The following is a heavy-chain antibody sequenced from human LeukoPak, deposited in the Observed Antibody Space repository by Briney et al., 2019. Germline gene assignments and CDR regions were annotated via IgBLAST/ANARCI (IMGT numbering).Heavy chain of an antibody. CDR1: GFTFGSYW. CDR3: ATSTYCSGGSCYSRTFQY. J-gene: IGHJ4*02. V-gene: IGHV3-74*01. Sequence: PGGSLRLSCAASGFTFGSYWMHWVRQAPGKGLVWVSRINSDGSSTNYADSVKGRFTISRDNAKNTLYLQMNSLRAEDTAVYYCATSTYCSGGSCYSRTFQYWGQGTLVTVSS. D-gene: IGHD2-15*01. CDR2: INSDGSST.